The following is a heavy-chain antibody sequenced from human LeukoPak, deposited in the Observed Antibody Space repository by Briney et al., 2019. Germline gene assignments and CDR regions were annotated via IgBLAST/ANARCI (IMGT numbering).Heavy chain of an antibody. Sequence: PSETLSLTCTVFGGSMSSYYWSWIRQPAGRGLEWIGRIYSSGTTNYNPSLKSRVTMSVDTSKKEFSLKLTSVTAADTAVYYCAREGDSGYDYPYFDYWGQGTLVTVSS. CDR2: IYSSGTT. CDR1: GGSMSSYY. J-gene: IGHJ4*02. D-gene: IGHD5-12*01. V-gene: IGHV4-4*07. CDR3: AREGDSGYDYPYFDY.